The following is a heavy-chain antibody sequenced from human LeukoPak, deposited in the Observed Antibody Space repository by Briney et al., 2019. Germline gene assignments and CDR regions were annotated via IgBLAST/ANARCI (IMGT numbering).Heavy chain of an antibody. CDR3: TRSYGSGSYDNYYYGMDV. V-gene: IGHV1-18*01. CDR2: ISTNNGNT. D-gene: IGHD3-10*01. Sequence: AASVKVSCKAFGYTFTTYGISWVRQAPGQGLEWMGWISTNNGNTNYAQKVQGGVTMRTDTSTSTAYMELRSLISDDTAVYYCTRSYGSGSYDNYYYGMDVWGQGTTVTVSS. J-gene: IGHJ6*02. CDR1: GYTFTTYG.